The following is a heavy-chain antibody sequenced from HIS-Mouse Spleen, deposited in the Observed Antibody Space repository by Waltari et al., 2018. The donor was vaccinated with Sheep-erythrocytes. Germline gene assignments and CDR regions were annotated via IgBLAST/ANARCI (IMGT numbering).Heavy chain of an antibody. V-gene: IGHV4-39*07. Sequence: QLQLQESGPGLVKPSETLSLTCTVSGGSISSSSYYWGWIRQPPGKGLEWIGSIYYSGSTYYNPSLKSRVTISVDTSKNQFSLKLSSVTAADTAVYYCASPLGAGDEDAFDIWGQGTMVTVSS. D-gene: IGHD7-27*01. CDR2: IYYSGST. CDR1: GGSISSSSYY. CDR3: ASPLGAGDEDAFDI. J-gene: IGHJ3*02.